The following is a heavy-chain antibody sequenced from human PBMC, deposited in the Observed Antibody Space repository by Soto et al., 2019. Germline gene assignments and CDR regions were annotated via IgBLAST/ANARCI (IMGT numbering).Heavy chain of an antibody. CDR2: IWYDGSNK. CDR3: ARDGPLDGDTLDY. CDR1: GFTFSSYG. D-gene: IGHD4-17*01. Sequence: QVQLVESGGGVVQPGRSLRLSCAASGFTFSSYGMHWVRQAPGKGLEWVAVIWYDGSNKYYADSVKGRFTISRDNSKNTLYLQMNSLRAEDTAVYYCARDGPLDGDTLDYWGQGTLVTVSS. J-gene: IGHJ4*02. V-gene: IGHV3-33*01.